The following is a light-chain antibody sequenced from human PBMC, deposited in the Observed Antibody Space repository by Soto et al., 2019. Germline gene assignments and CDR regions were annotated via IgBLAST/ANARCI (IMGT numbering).Light chain of an antibody. V-gene: IGKV3-15*01. J-gene: IGKJ2*01. Sequence: EIVMTQSPATLSVSPGERATLSCRASQSVSSSLAWYQHKPGQAPRLLIYGASTRATGIPARFSGSGSGTEFTLTVSSLQSEDSALYYCQQYKDWRTFGQGTKLEI. CDR3: QQYKDWRT. CDR2: GAS. CDR1: QSVSSS.